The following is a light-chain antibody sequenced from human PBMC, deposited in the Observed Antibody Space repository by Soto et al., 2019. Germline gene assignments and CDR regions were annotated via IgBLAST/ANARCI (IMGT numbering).Light chain of an antibody. CDR3: QQYNDLPIT. CDR1: QDIREF. Sequence: DIQMTQSPSSLSASVGDRVTITCQASQDIREFLSWYQQKPGKAPKLLIYDASNLRTVVPLRFSGSGSGTHFIFTISSLQPEDIATYYCQQYNDLPITFGQGTRLEIK. CDR2: DAS. V-gene: IGKV1-33*01. J-gene: IGKJ5*01.